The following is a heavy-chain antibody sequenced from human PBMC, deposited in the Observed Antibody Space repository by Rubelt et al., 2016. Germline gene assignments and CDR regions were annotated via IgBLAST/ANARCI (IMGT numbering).Heavy chain of an antibody. CDR1: GGSISSSSYY. D-gene: IGHD3-16*01. V-gene: IGHV4-39*07. Sequence: QLQLQESGPGLVKPSETLSLTCTVSGGSISSSSYYWGWIRQPPGQGLEWIGEINHSGSTNYNPSLKSRVTISVDTSKNQFSLKLSSVTAADTAVYYCARVTGGSSDYWGQGTLVTVSS. CDR2: INHSGST. CDR3: ARVTGGSSDY. J-gene: IGHJ4*02.